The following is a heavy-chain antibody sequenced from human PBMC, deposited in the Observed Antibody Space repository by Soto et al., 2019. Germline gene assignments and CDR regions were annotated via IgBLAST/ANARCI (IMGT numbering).Heavy chain of an antibody. D-gene: IGHD6-19*01. CDR3: ARELSGGWYYFDY. CDR1: GFTFSSYA. CDR2: ISYDGGNK. Sequence: QVQLVESGGGVVQPGRSLRLSCAASGFTFSSYAMHWVRQAPGKGLEWVAVISYDGGNKYYADSVKGRFTISRDNSKNTLYLQMNSLRAEDTAVYYCARELSGGWYYFDYWGQGTLVTVSS. J-gene: IGHJ4*02. V-gene: IGHV3-30-3*01.